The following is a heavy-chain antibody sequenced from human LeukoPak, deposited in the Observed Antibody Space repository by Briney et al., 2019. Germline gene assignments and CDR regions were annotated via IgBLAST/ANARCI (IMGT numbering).Heavy chain of an antibody. CDR2: IYHSGST. V-gene: IGHV4-59*12. Sequence: SETLSLTCTVSGGSISSYYWSWIRQPPGKGLEWIGEIYHSGSTNYNPSLKSRVTISVDKSKDQFSLKLSSVTAADTAVYYCARDVVATIRDAFDIWGQGTMVTVSS. D-gene: IGHD5-12*01. J-gene: IGHJ3*02. CDR3: ARDVVATIRDAFDI. CDR1: GGSISSYY.